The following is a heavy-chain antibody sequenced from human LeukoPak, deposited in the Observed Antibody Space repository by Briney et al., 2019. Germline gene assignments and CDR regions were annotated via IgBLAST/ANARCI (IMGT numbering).Heavy chain of an antibody. J-gene: IGHJ4*02. CDR2: ISWKSGSI. D-gene: IGHD6-13*01. Sequence: GGSLRLSCAASGFTFDDYAMPWVRQAPGRGLEWVSGISWKSGSIGYADSVKGRFTISRDNAKNSLYLQMNSLRAEDTALYYCAKDISSGIVSSSWDGNYFDYWGQGTLVTVSS. CDR1: GFTFDDYA. V-gene: IGHV3-9*01. CDR3: AKDISSGIVSSSWDGNYFDY.